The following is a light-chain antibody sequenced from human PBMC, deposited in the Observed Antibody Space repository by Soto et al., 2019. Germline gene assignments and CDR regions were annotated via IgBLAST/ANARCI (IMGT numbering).Light chain of an antibody. CDR2: EVS. Sequence: QSVLTQPPSASGSPGQSVTISCTGTSSDIGAYNYVSWYQQHPGEAPKLMIYEVSKRPSGVPARFSGSKSGNTASLTVSGLQAEDEADYYCTSYAGINNFFFGGGTQLTVL. V-gene: IGLV2-8*01. CDR3: TSYAGINNFF. J-gene: IGLJ2*01. CDR1: SSDIGAYNY.